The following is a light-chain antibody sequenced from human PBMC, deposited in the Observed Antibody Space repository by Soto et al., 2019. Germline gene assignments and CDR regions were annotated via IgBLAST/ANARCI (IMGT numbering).Light chain of an antibody. CDR2: EAS. V-gene: IGLV2-14*01. Sequence: QSALTQPASVSGSPGQSITISCTGTSRDVGGYKFVSWYQQHPGKAPNLMIYEASNRPSGVSNRFSGSKSGNTASLTISGLQAEDEADYDCSSYTTSSTRVFGGGTKLTVL. CDR3: SSYTTSSTRV. CDR1: SRDVGGYKF. J-gene: IGLJ3*02.